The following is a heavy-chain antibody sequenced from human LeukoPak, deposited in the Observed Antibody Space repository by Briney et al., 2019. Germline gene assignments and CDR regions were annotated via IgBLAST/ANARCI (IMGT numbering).Heavy chain of an antibody. V-gene: IGHV3-11*03. J-gene: IGHJ5*02. Sequence: PGGSLRLSCAASGFTFSDYYMSWIRQAPGKGLEWVSYISSSSSYTNYADSVKGRFTISRDNAKNSLYLQMNSLRAEDTAVYYCARTLKGTTGWFDPWGQGTLVTVSS. CDR3: ARTLKGTTGWFDP. CDR1: GFTFSDYY. CDR2: ISSSSSYT. D-gene: IGHD1-1*01.